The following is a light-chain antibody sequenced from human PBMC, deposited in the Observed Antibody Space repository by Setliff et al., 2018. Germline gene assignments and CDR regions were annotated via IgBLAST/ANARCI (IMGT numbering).Light chain of an antibody. V-gene: IGLV2-14*01. CDR3: FSYTSSSSYV. Sequence: QSALTQPAPVSGSPGQSIAVSCTGSGSDVGAYKFVSWYQQRPGKAPRLMIYDVSNRPSGVSDRFSGSKSGNTASLTISGLQAEDEADYYCFSYTSSSSYVFGSGTKVTVL. CDR1: GSDVGAYKF. J-gene: IGLJ1*01. CDR2: DVS.